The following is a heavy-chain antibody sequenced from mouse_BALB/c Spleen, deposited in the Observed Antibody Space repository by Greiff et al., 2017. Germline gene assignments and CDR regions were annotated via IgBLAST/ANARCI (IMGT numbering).Heavy chain of an antibody. CDR3: ARHVDYYLDY. CDR2: ISSGGSYT. D-gene: IGHD2-4*01. Sequence: EVKVVESGGGLVKPGGSLKLSCAASGFTFSSYAMSWVRQTPEKRLEWVATISSGGSYTYYPDSVKGRFTISRDNAKNTLYLQMSSLRSEDTAMYYCARHVDYYLDYWGQGTTLTVSS. V-gene: IGHV5-9-3*01. J-gene: IGHJ2*01. CDR1: GFTFSSYA.